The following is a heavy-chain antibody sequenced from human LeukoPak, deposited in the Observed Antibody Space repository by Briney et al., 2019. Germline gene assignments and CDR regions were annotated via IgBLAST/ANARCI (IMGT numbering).Heavy chain of an antibody. CDR3: ARAEQSPLQPHFDY. D-gene: IGHD5-24*01. J-gene: IGHJ4*02. CDR2: TYYRSKWYN. CDR1: GDSVSSNSAA. Sequence: SQTLSLTCAVSGDSVSSNSAAWNWIRQSPSRGLEWLGRTYYRSKWYNDYAVSVKSRITINPDTSKNQFSLQLNSVTPEDTAVYYCARAEQSPLQPHFDYWGQGTLVTVSS. V-gene: IGHV6-1*01.